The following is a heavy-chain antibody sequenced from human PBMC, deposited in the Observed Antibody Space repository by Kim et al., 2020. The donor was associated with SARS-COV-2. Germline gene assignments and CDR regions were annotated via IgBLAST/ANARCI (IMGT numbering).Heavy chain of an antibody. CDR2: GI. D-gene: IGHD2-15*01. J-gene: IGHJ4*02. V-gene: IGHV1-46*01. CDR3: VREMDGGTFDY. Sequence: GIHDPQGFQCSVTITRDTSTSTVYMELSSLRSDDTAVYFCVREMDGGTFDYWGQGTLVTVSS.